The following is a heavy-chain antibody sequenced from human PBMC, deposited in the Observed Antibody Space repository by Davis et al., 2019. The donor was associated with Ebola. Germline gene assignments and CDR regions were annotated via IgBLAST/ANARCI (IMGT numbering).Heavy chain of an antibody. D-gene: IGHD3-10*01. CDR3: ARELRRGYYYGMDV. Sequence: PGGSLRLSCAASGFTFSDYYMSWIRQAPGKGLEWVSYISSSGSTIYYADSVKGRFTISRDNAKNSLYLQMNSLRAEDTALYYCARELRRGYYYGMDVWGQGTTVTVSS. V-gene: IGHV3-11*01. CDR1: GFTFSDYY. J-gene: IGHJ6*02. CDR2: ISSSGSTI.